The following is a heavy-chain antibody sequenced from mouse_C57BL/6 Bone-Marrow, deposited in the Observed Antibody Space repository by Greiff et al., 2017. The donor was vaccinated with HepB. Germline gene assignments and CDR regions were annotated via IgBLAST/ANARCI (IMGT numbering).Heavy chain of an antibody. CDR2: ISSGGDYI. V-gene: IGHV5-9-1*02. D-gene: IGHD2-5*01. CDR1: GFTFSSYA. CDR3: TRGGYYNNYYYAMDY. J-gene: IGHJ4*01. Sequence: EVQLVESGEGLVKPGGSLKLSCAASGFTFSSYAMSWVRQTPEKRLEWVAYISSGGDYIYYADTVKGRFTISRDNARNTLYLQMSSLKSEDTAMYYCTRGGYYNNYYYAMDYWGQGTSVTVSS.